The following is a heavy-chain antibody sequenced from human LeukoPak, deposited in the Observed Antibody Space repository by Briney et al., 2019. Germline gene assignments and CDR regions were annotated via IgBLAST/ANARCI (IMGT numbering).Heavy chain of an antibody. J-gene: IGHJ4*02. CDR3: ARARSSIAAYDY. D-gene: IGHD6-6*01. V-gene: IGHV3-53*01. Sequence: GGSLRLSCAASGFTVGSSYMSWVRQAPGKGLEWVSVIYSGGTTYYADSVKGRFTISRDNSKNTLYLQMNSLRAEDTAVYYCARARSSIAAYDYWGQGTLVTVSS. CDR1: GFTVGSSY. CDR2: IYSGGTT.